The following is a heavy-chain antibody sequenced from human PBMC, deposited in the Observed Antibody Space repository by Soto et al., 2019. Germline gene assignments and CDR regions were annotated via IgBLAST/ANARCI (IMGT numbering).Heavy chain of an antibody. Sequence: QVQLVQSGAEVKKPGASVKVSCKASGYTFTSYDINWVRQATRQGLEWMGWMNPNAGNTGYAQKFQGRGTMTRHTAISTAYMALSSVRSEDTAVYYCARVHSGYDDFDYWGQGTLVTVSS. CDR2: MNPNAGNT. J-gene: IGHJ4*02. CDR1: GYTFTSYD. CDR3: ARVHSGYDDFDY. V-gene: IGHV1-8*01. D-gene: IGHD5-12*01.